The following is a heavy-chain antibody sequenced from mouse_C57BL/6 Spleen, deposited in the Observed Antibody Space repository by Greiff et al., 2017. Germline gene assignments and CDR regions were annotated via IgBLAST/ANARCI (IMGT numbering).Heavy chain of an antibody. Sequence: QVQLQQPGAELVKPGASVKLSCKASGYTFTSYWMHWVKQRPGQGLEWIGMIHPNSGSTNYNEKFKSKATLTVYKSSSTAYMQLSSLTSEDSAVYYCARSRFITGDYWGQGTTLTVSS. CDR2: IHPNSGST. J-gene: IGHJ2*01. V-gene: IGHV1-64*01. CDR1: GYTFTSYW. D-gene: IGHD1-1*01. CDR3: ARSRFITGDY.